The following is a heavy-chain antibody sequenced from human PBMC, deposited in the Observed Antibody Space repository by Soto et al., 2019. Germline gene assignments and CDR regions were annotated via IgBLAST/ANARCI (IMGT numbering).Heavy chain of an antibody. CDR1: GYTFINYG. J-gene: IGHJ3*01. D-gene: IGHD1-26*01. CDR2: LSAYNGDT. V-gene: IGHV1-18*01. Sequence: QVQLVQSGAEVKKPGASVRVSCKTSGYTFINYGITWVRQAPGQGLEWMGWLSAYNGDTSSSEKLQDRFTMTTDTYTKTVYMDLRSLTSDDTAVYYCARWSAIVGGAEALDVWGQGTMVIVSS. CDR3: ARWSAIVGGAEALDV.